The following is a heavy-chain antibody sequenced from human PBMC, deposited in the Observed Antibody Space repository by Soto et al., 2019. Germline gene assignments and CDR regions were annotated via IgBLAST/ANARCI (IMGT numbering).Heavy chain of an antibody. J-gene: IGHJ4*02. CDR3: AKDIDFWSGYYKGYFDY. D-gene: IGHD3-3*01. CDR1: GFTFDDYA. Sequence: EVQLVESGGGLVQPGRSLRLSCAASGFTFDDYAMHWVRQAPGKGPEWVSGISWNSGSIGYADSVKGRFTISRDNAKNSLYLQMNSLRAEDTALYYCAKDIDFWSGYYKGYFDYWGQGTLVTVSS. V-gene: IGHV3-9*01. CDR2: ISWNSGSI.